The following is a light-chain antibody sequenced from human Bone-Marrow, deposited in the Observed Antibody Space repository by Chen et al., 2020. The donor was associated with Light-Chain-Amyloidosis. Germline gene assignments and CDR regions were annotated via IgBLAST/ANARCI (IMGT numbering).Light chain of an antibody. Sequence: QPPSVSKGLRQTATLTCTGNSNNVGDQGAAWLQQHQGHPPKLLSYRNNNRPSGISERFSASRSGNTASLTITGLQPADEADYYCSTWDSSLSAWVFGGGTKLTVL. V-gene: IGLV10-54*01. CDR3: STWDSSLSAWV. CDR1: SNNVGDQG. J-gene: IGLJ3*02. CDR2: RNN.